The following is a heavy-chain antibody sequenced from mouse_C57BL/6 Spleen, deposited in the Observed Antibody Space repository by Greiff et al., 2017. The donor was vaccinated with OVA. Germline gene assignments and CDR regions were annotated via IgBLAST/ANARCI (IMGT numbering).Heavy chain of an antibody. CDR2: IDPETGGT. Sequence: VQRVESGAELVRPGASVTLSCKASGYTFTDYEMHWVKQTPVHGLEWIGAIDPETGGTAYNQKFKGKAILTADKSSSTAYMELRSLTSEDSAVYYCTRSTGHYFDYWGQGTTLTVSS. J-gene: IGHJ2*01. CDR3: TRSTGHYFDY. V-gene: IGHV1-15*01. CDR1: GYTFTDYE. D-gene: IGHD4-1*02.